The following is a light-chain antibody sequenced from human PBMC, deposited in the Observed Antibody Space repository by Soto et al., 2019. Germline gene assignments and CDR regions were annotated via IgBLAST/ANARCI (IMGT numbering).Light chain of an antibody. CDR2: GAS. Sequence: EIVLTQSPGTLSLSPGERATLSCRASQSVNNNYLAWYQQKPGQPPRLLIYGASSRANGIPDRVSGGGSGTDFTLTISRLEPEDFAVYYCQQYGSSYTFGPGTKVDIK. CDR3: QQYGSSYT. J-gene: IGKJ3*01. CDR1: QSVNNNY. V-gene: IGKV3-20*01.